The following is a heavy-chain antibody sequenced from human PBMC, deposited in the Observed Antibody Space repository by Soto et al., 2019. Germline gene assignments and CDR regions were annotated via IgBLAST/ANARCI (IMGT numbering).Heavy chain of an antibody. Sequence: PGGSLRLSCAASGFTFSSYSMNWVRQAPGKGLEWVSSISSSSSYIYYADSVKGRSTISRDNAKNSLYLQMNSLRAEDTAVYYCARHYDFWSGYLDYWGQGTLVTVSS. J-gene: IGHJ4*02. CDR3: ARHYDFWSGYLDY. V-gene: IGHV3-21*01. D-gene: IGHD3-3*01. CDR2: ISSSSSYI. CDR1: GFTFSSYS.